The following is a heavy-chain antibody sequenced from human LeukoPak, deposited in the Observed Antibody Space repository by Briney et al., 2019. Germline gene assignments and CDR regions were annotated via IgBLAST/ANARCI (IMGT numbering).Heavy chain of an antibody. D-gene: IGHD3-22*01. CDR3: ARDISSGYYDAFDI. J-gene: IGHJ3*02. V-gene: IGHV3-66*01. CDR2: IYSGGST. CDR1: GFTVSSNY. Sequence: LPGGSLRLSCAASGFTVSSNYMSWVRQAPGKGLGWVSIIYSGGSTYYADSVKGRFTISSDNSKNTLYLQMNSLRAEDTAVYYCARDISSGYYDAFDIWGQGTMVTVPS.